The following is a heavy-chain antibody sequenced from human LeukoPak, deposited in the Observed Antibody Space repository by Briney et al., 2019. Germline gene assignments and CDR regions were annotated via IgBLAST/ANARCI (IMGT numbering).Heavy chain of an antibody. Sequence: GASVNVSCTVSGYTLTELSMHWVRQAPGKGLEWMGGFDPEDGETIYAQKFQGRVAMTEDTSTDTAYMELSSLRSEDTAVYYCATDQVRGYYFDYWGQGTLVTVSS. V-gene: IGHV1-24*01. D-gene: IGHD3-22*01. CDR2: FDPEDGET. CDR3: ATDQVRGYYFDY. CDR1: GYTLTELS. J-gene: IGHJ4*02.